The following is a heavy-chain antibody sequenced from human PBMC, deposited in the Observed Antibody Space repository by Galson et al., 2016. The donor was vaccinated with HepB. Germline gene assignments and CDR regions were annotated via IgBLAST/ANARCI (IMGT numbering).Heavy chain of an antibody. J-gene: IGHJ4*02. V-gene: IGHV3-66*02. CDR1: GFTVGNTY. Sequence: SLRLSCAASGFTVGNTYMSWVRQFPGKGLECVSVIFSGGTTFYADSVMGRFTISRDNSKNTLYLQMRNLRAEDSASYYCARDSGYNEHGGFDDWGQGTLVTVSS. CDR2: IFSGGTT. D-gene: IGHD5-24*01. CDR3: ARDSGYNEHGGFDD.